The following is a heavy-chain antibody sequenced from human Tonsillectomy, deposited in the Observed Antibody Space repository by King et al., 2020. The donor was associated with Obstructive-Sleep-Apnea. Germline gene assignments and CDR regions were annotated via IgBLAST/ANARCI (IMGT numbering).Heavy chain of an antibody. CDR3: ARVTAPGYDFWSGYPLPY. Sequence: RLQLQESGPGLVKPSETLSLTCTVSGGSISSSSYYWGWIRQPPGKGLEWIGSIYYSGSTYYNPSLKRRVTISVDTSKNQFSLKLSSVTAADTAVYYCARVTAPGYDFWSGYPLPYWGQGTLVTVSS. CDR1: GGSISSSSYY. J-gene: IGHJ4*02. CDR2: IYYSGST. V-gene: IGHV4-39*06. D-gene: IGHD3-3*01.